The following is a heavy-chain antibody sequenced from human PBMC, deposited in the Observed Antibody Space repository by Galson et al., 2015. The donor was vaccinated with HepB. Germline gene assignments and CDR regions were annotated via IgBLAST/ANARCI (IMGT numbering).Heavy chain of an antibody. CDR1: GYTFTSYG. Sequence: SVKVSCKASGYTFTSYGISWVRQAPGQGLEWMGWISAYNGNTNYAQKLQGRVTMTTDTSTSTAYMELRSLRSDDTAVYYCARDLLPRSTVTTVWGYWGQGTLVTVSS. J-gene: IGHJ4*02. D-gene: IGHD4-17*01. CDR2: ISAYNGNT. V-gene: IGHV1-18*04. CDR3: ARDLLPRSTVTTVWGY.